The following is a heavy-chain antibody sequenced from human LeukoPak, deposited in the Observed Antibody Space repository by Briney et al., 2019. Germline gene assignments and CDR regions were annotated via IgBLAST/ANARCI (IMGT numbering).Heavy chain of an antibody. Sequence: PGRSLRLSCAASGFTFDDYGMSWVRQAPGRGLEWVSGINWNGGSTGYADSVKGRFTISRDNAKNSLYLQMNSLRAEDTALYHCARVRSGWCYFDYWGQGTLVTVSS. CDR2: INWNGGST. V-gene: IGHV3-20*01. J-gene: IGHJ4*02. D-gene: IGHD6-19*01. CDR3: ARVRSGWCYFDY. CDR1: GFTFDDYG.